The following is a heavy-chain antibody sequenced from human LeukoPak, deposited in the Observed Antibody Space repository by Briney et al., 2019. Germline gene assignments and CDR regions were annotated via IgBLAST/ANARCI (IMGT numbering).Heavy chain of an antibody. CDR3: ATAPKTNPDFDWLPPWVYFDY. J-gene: IGHJ4*02. CDR2: FDPEDGET. Sequence: ASVKVSCKVSGYTLTELSMHWVRQAPGKGLEWMGGFDPEDGETIYAQKFQGRVTMTEDTSTDTAYMELSSLRSEDTAVYYCATAPKTNPDFDWLPPWVYFDYWGQGTLVTVSS. CDR1: GYTLTELS. D-gene: IGHD3-9*01. V-gene: IGHV1-24*01.